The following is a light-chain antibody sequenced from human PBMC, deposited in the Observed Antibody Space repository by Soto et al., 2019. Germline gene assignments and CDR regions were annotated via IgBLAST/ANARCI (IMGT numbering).Light chain of an antibody. Sequence: DIQMTQSPSSLSASVVYRFTITCQASQDISNYLNWYQQKPGKAPKLLIYDASNLETGVPSRFTGSGSGTDFTLTIISLQPEDYATYFCQQSYSIPYAFGPGTKVDIK. J-gene: IGKJ2*01. V-gene: IGKV1-39*01. CDR2: DAS. CDR3: QQSYSIPYA. CDR1: QDISNY.